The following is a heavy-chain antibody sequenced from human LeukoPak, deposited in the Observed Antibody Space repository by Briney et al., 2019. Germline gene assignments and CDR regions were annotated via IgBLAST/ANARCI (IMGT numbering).Heavy chain of an antibody. J-gene: IGHJ4*02. V-gene: IGHV3-21*01. CDR3: ARGRPGGSYYRAYYFDY. CDR2: ISSSSRYI. D-gene: IGHD1-26*01. CDR1: GFTFSSYS. Sequence: GGSLRLSCAASGFTFSSYSMNWVRQAPGQGLEWVSSISSSSRYIYYADSVKRRFTISRDNAKNSLYLQMTSLRAEDTAVYYCARGRPGGSYYRAYYFDYWGQGTLVTVSS.